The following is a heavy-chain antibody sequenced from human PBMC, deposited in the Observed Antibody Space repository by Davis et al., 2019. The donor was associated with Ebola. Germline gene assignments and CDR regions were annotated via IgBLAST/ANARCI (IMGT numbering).Heavy chain of an antibody. J-gene: IGHJ6*04. CDR1: GYTFTSYA. CDR2: INAGNGNT. V-gene: IGHV1-3*01. Sequence: ASVKVSCKASGYTFTSYAMHWVRQAPGQRLEWMGWINAGNGNTKYSQKFQGRVTITADESTSTAYMELSSLRSEDTAVYYCARDRVPFDWGYGMDVWGKGTTVTVSS. D-gene: IGHD3-9*01. CDR3: ARDRVPFDWGYGMDV.